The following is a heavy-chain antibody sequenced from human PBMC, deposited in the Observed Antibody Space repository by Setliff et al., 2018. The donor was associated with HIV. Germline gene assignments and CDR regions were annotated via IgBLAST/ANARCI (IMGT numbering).Heavy chain of an antibody. V-gene: IGHV3-48*01. J-gene: IGHJ4*02. D-gene: IGHD3-16*01. CDR3: ARGRCSDAACFFDY. Sequence: GGSLRLSCVGSGFTFKTYSMSWVRQAPGKGLEWLSYIKTDGGTTYDADSVEGRFTISRDNAKNSLYLQMDNLTVDDTAVYFCARGRCSDAACFFDYWGQGTLVTVSS. CDR1: GFTFKTYS. CDR2: IKTDGGTT.